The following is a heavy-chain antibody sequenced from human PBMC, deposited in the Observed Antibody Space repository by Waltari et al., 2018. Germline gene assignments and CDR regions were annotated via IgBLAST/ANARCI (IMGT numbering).Heavy chain of an antibody. Sequence: QVQLVQSGAEVKKTGYSVKVSCKASGGTFSSYAIRWVRQAPGQGLERMGGVILIMCTANYAERFQGRVTSTADESTRTAYMDLSSLRSEDPAVYYCARAIYDYVWGNYGMDVWGQGTTVTVSS. CDR1: GGTFSSYA. D-gene: IGHD3-16*01. V-gene: IGHV1-69*01. CDR3: ARAIYDYVWGNYGMDV. CDR2: VILIMCTA. J-gene: IGHJ6*02.